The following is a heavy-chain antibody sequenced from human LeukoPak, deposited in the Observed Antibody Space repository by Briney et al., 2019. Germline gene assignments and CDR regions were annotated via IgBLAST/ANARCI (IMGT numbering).Heavy chain of an antibody. CDR2: ISSSSSYI. V-gene: IGHV3-21*01. CDR1: GFTFSSYS. J-gene: IGHJ5*02. Sequence: SGGSLRLSCAATGFTFSSYSMNWVRQAPGKGLEWVSSISSSSSYIYYADSVKGRFTISRDNAKNSLYLQMNSLRAEDTAVYYCARDSHIVVVPAAVQGWFDPWGQGTLVTVSS. CDR3: ARDSHIVVVPAAVQGWFDP. D-gene: IGHD2-2*01.